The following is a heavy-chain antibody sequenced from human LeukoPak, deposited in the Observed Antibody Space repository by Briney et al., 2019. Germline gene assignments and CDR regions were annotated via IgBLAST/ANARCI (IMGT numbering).Heavy chain of an antibody. J-gene: IGHJ4*02. V-gene: IGHV3-21*01. CDR3: ARDRRGYDFWSGYDY. CDR1: GFTFSSYS. CDR2: ISSSSSYI. D-gene: IGHD3-3*01. Sequence: GGSLRLSCAASGFTFSSYSMNWVRQAPGKGLEWVSSISSSSSYIYYADSVKGRFTISRDNAKNSLYLQMNSLRAEDTAVYYCARDRRGYDFWSGYDYWGRGTLVTVSS.